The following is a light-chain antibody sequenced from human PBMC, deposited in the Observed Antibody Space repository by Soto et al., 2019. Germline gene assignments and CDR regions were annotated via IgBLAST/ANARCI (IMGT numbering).Light chain of an antibody. CDR2: SAS. V-gene: IGKV3-20*01. J-gene: IGKJ3*01. Sequence: IVLTQSPGTLSLSPGERATLSCRASQSVGSYLAWYQQKPGQDPRLLVYSASSRPTGVADRFSGRGSGTDFTLTISRLEPEDFALYYCQQYGNSPLTFGPGTKLDIK. CDR3: QQYGNSPLT. CDR1: QSVGSY.